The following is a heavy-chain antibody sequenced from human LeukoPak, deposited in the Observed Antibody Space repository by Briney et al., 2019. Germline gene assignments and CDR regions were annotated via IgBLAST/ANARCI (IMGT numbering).Heavy chain of an antibody. J-gene: IGHJ3*02. V-gene: IGHV4-61*01. CDR3: ARRGSGGRSFDI. CDR1: GGFVSSGSYY. Sequence: SETLSLTCTVSGGFVSSGSYYWTWIRQPPGKGLEWIGYISYSGSTNYNPSLKSRVTISVDTSKNQFFLNLSSVTAADTAVYYCARRGSGGRSFDIWGQGTMVTVSS. D-gene: IGHD2-15*01. CDR2: ISYSGST.